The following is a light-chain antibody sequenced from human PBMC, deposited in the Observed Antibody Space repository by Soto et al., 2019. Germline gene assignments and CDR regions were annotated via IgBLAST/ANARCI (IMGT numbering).Light chain of an antibody. V-gene: IGKV3D-15*01. J-gene: IGKJ1*01. Sequence: EIVMTQSPVTLSVSPWERATLSCRASQRVSSNVAWYQQKPGQGPRLLIYDASNRATGIPARFSGSGSGTDFTLTISSLQPDDFATYYCQQYNSYPRTFGQGTKVDIK. CDR1: QRVSSN. CDR3: QQYNSYPRT. CDR2: DAS.